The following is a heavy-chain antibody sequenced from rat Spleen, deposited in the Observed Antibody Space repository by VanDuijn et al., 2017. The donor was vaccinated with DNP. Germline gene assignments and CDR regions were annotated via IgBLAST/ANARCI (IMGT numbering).Heavy chain of an antibody. CDR2: IIYDGSST. CDR3: ARNYGSYAMDA. CDR1: GFTFSDYN. D-gene: IGHD1-3*01. J-gene: IGHJ2*01. Sequence: EVQLVESGGGLVQPGGSMKLSCAASGFTFSDYNMAWVRQAPKKGLEWVATIIYDGSSTYYGDSVKGRFTISRDNARSTLYLQMDSLRSVDTATYYCARNYGSYAMDAWGQGVMVTVSS. V-gene: IGHV5-22*01.